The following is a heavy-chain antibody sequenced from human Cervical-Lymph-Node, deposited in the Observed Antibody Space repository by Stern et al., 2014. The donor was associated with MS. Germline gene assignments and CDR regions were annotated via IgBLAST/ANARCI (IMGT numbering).Heavy chain of an antibody. J-gene: IGHJ4*02. CDR1: GGSISRSTYY. D-gene: IGHD5-12*01. CDR3: ARHDGWLPHY. CDR2: IYYSGTT. Sequence: QLQLQESGPGLVKPSETLSLTCSVSGGSISRSTYYWGWIRQPPGKGLEWIGSIYYSGTTYYNPSLKSRVTIDTSTHQFYLRLTSGTAADTAVYYCARHDGWLPHYWSQGTLVTVSS. V-gene: IGHV4-39*01.